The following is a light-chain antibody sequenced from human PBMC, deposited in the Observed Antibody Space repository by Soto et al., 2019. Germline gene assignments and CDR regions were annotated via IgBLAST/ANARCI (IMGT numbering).Light chain of an antibody. J-gene: IGLJ1*01. Sequence: QSALTQPRSVSGSPGQSVTISCTGTSRDVGGYNYVSWYQQQPGKAPKLMIYDVSKRPSGVPDRFSGSKSGNTASLTISGLQAEDEADYYCCSYAGSYYVFGTGTKLTVL. CDR3: CSYAGSYYV. V-gene: IGLV2-11*01. CDR1: SRDVGGYNY. CDR2: DVS.